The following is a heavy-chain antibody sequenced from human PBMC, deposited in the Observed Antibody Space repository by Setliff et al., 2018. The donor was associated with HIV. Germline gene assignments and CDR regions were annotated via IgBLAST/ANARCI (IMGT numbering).Heavy chain of an antibody. Sequence: PSETLSLTCTLFGGSISTVTYYWAWIRQPPGKGLEWISNVHYSGNTYYTSSLQSRVIISADTSKSQFYLRLSSVTAADTGVYYCARVRGYSSSSRDFYYHDMEVWGKGTTVTVSS. CDR3: ARVRGYSSSSRDFYYHDMEV. D-gene: IGHD6-6*01. CDR2: VHYSGNT. J-gene: IGHJ6*03. CDR1: GGSISTVTYY. V-gene: IGHV4-39*02.